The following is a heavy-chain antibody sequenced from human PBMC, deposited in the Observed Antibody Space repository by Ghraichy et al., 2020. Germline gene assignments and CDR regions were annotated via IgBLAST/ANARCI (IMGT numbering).Heavy chain of an antibody. V-gene: IGHV3-21*06. CDR3: AGDIVGSRPFDY. J-gene: IGHJ4*02. CDR2: ISSRSGYI. D-gene: IGHD1-26*01. CDR1: GFSFSTYS. Sequence: GGSLRLSCAASGFSFSTYSMNWVRQAPGKGLEWVSSISSRSGYIYYADSVKGRFTISRDNAKNSLYLQINSLGAEDTAVYYCAGDIVGSRPFDYWGQGTLVTVSS.